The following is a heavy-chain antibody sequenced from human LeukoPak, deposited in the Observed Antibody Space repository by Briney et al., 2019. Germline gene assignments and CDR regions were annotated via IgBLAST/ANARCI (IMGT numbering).Heavy chain of an antibody. CDR2: ISGSGGST. Sequence: GGSLRLSCAASGFTFSSCAMSWVRQAPGKGLEWVSAISGSGGSTYYADSVKGRFTISRDNSKNTLYLQMNSLRAEDTAVYYCAKGRYSSSYEVPPYYYYGMDVWGQGTTVTVSS. J-gene: IGHJ6*02. CDR3: AKGRYSSSYEVPPYYYYGMDV. V-gene: IGHV3-23*01. D-gene: IGHD6-13*01. CDR1: GFTFSSCA.